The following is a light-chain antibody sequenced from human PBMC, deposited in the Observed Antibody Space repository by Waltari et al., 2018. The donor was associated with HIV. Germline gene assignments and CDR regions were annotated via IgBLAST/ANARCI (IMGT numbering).Light chain of an antibody. J-gene: IGKJ4*01. Sequence: IVLTQSPATLSLSPGERSTLSCRASQSVTSSDVAWYQQKPGQAPRLLIYEASSRATGIPDRVSGSGSGTDFTLSISSLEPEDFAVYYCQRYGISPRTFGGGTKVEIK. CDR2: EAS. CDR3: QRYGISPRT. CDR1: QSVTSSD. V-gene: IGKV3D-20*01.